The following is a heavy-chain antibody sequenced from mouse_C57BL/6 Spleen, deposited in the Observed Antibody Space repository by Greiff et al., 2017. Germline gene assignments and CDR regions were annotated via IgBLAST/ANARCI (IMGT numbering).Heavy chain of an antibody. CDR2: IYPGNSDT. D-gene: IGHD1-1*01. V-gene: IGHV1-5*01. J-gene: IGHJ2*01. Sequence: EVQLQQSGTVLARPGASVKMSCKTSGYTFTSYWMHWVKQRPGQGLEWIGAIYPGNSDTSYNQKFKGKATLTAVTSASTAYMELSSLTNEDSAVYYCTGGTVVDFFDYWGQGTTLTVSS. CDR1: GYTFTSYW. CDR3: TGGTVVDFFDY.